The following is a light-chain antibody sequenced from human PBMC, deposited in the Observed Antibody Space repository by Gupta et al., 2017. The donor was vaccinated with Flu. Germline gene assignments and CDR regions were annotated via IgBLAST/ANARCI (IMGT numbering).Light chain of an antibody. CDR1: TFSRQY. CDR3: QSGDTSGSRI. CDR2: KDS. Sequence: SGETFSRQYVYWYQLKPRQAPLMVIYKDSERPSGIPERVSGSSSGTTATLTISGVQAEDEADYYCQSGDTSGSRIFGGGTKLAVL. J-gene: IGLJ2*01. V-gene: IGLV3-25*03.